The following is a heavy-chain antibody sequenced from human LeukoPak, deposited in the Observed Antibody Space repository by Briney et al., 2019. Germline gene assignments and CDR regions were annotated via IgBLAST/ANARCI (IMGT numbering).Heavy chain of an antibody. CDR2: IIPIFGTA. V-gene: IGHV1-69*01. CDR1: GGTFSSYA. D-gene: IGHD3-16*02. CDR3: ARDSPYDYVWGSYPPGSMDV. J-gene: IGHJ6*02. Sequence: SVKVSCKASGGTFSSYAISWVRQAPGQGLEWMGGIIPIFGTANYAQKFQGRVTITADESTSTAYMELSSLRSEDTAVYYCARDSPYDYVWGSYPPGSMDVWGQGTTVTVSS.